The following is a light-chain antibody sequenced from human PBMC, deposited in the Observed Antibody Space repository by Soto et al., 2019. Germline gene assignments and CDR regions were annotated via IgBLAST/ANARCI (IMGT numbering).Light chain of an antibody. Sequence: DIQMTQSPSTLPASVGDRVTITCRASQSISTWLAWYQQQPGKAPKLLIYKASSLQSGVPSRFSGSGSGTQFTLTNNTLQPDDFATYYCQQYDSYPYTFGQGTKLEIK. V-gene: IGKV1-5*03. CDR3: QQYDSYPYT. CDR1: QSISTW. CDR2: KAS. J-gene: IGKJ2*01.